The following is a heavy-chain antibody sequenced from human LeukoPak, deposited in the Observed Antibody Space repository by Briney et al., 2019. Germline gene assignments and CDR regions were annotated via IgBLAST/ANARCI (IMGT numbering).Heavy chain of an antibody. J-gene: IGHJ4*02. CDR1: GGSFSGYY. CDR2: ISGSGGST. V-gene: IGHV3-23*01. D-gene: IGHD5-24*01. Sequence: ETLSLTCAVYGGSFSGYYWSWVRQAPGKGLEWVSAISGSGGSTYYADSVKGRFTISRDNSKNTLYLQMNSLRAEDTAVYYCAGMVDYWGQGTLVTVSS. CDR3: AGMVDY.